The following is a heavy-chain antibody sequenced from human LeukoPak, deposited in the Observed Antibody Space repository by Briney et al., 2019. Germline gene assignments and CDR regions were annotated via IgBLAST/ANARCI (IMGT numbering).Heavy chain of an antibody. D-gene: IGHD2-2*01. CDR2: ISGSGGST. V-gene: IGHV3-23*01. J-gene: IGHJ4*02. CDR3: AKRRCSSTSCYYFDY. CDR1: GFTFSSYA. Sequence: GGSLRLSCAASGFTFSSYAMSWVRQAPGKGLEWVSAISGSGGSTYYADSVKGRFTISRDNSKNTLYLQMNSLRAEDTAVYYCAKRRCSSTSCYYFDYWGQGTLVTVSS.